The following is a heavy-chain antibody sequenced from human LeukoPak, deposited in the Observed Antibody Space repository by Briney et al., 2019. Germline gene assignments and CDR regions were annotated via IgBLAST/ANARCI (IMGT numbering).Heavy chain of an antibody. V-gene: IGHV3-30*02. CDR1: GFLFSDYA. D-gene: IGHD6-19*01. Sequence: GGSLRLSCAASGFLFSDYAFHWVRQAPGKGLEWVALIRHDGSNEYYADSVKGRFTTSRDNSKSTVYPQMNSLRVEDTAIYYCARDWGRGTSGSGWYNWFDPWGQGTLVTVSS. CDR2: IRHDGSNE. J-gene: IGHJ5*02. CDR3: ARDWGRGTSGSGWYNWFDP.